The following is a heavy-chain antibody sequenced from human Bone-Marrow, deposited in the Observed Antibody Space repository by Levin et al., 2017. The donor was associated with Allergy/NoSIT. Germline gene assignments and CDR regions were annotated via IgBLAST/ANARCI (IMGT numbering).Heavy chain of an antibody. V-gene: IGHV3-21*01. J-gene: IGHJ5*02. CDR2: ISSSSSYI. Sequence: PGGSLRLSCAASGFTFSSYSMNWVRQAPGKGLEWVSSISSSSSYIYYADSVKGRFTISRDNAKNSLYLQMNSLRAEDTAVYYCARVVNYGSGSYYNPGWFDPWGQGTLVTVSS. D-gene: IGHD3-10*01. CDR3: ARVVNYGSGSYYNPGWFDP. CDR1: GFTFSSYS.